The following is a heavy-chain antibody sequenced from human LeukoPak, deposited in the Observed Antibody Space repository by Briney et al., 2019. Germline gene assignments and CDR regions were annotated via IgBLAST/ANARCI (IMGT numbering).Heavy chain of an antibody. V-gene: IGHV4-30-4*01. J-gene: IGHJ4*02. D-gene: IGHD5-12*01. Sequence: SQTLSLTCTVSGGSISSGDYYWSWIRQPPGKGLEWIGYIYYSGSTYYNPSLKSRVTISVDTSKNQFSLKLSSVTAADTAVYYCARGGLVASYFDYWGQGTLVTVSS. CDR2: IYYSGST. CDR3: ARGGLVASYFDY. CDR1: GGSISSGDYY.